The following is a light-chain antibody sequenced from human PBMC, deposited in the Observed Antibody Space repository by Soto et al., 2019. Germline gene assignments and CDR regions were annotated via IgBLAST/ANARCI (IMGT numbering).Light chain of an antibody. Sequence: IVLTQSPGTLSLSPGERATLSCRASQSVSSNYLAWYQQKPGQAPRLLIYGASSRATGIPDRFSGSGSGTDFTLTISSLEPEDFAVYYCQQCGSSPTFGQGTKVDIK. CDR3: QQCGSSPT. J-gene: IGKJ1*01. V-gene: IGKV3-20*01. CDR2: GAS. CDR1: QSVSSNY.